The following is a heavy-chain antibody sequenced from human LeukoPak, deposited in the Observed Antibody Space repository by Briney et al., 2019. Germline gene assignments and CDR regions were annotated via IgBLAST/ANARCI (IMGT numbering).Heavy chain of an antibody. CDR2: IYYSGSS. D-gene: IGHD1-26*01. Sequence: PSETLSLTCTVSGGSMRGYYWSWIRQPPGKGLEWIGYIYYSGSSNYNPSLKSRVAISLDASKNQFSLKLSSVTAADTAVYYCARGYDYWGQGTLVTVSS. CDR1: GGSMRGYY. V-gene: IGHV4-59*12. J-gene: IGHJ4*02. CDR3: ARGYDY.